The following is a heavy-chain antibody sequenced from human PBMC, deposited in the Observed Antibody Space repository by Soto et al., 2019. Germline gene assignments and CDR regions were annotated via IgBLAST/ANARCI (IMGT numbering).Heavy chain of an antibody. V-gene: IGHV2-5*02. CDR1: GFSLTTSGVG. D-gene: IGHD3-3*01. J-gene: IGHJ4*02. CDR2: IYWDDDK. CDR3: AHRVLGTVFGVFTTTAIYFDF. Sequence: QITLNESGPTQVKPRQTLTLTCTFSGFSLTTSGVGVGWIRQSPGKAPEWLALIYWDDDKRYTPSLKSRLTITKDTAKNQEVLTMAALDPADTATYYCAHRVLGTVFGVFTTTAIYFDFWGQGTPVAVSS.